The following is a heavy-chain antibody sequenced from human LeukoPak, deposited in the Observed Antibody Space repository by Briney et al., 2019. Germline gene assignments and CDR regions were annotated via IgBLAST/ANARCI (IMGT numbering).Heavy chain of an antibody. CDR1: GGSISSYY. CDR3: ARASEYCSSTSCHFDY. J-gene: IGHJ4*02. CDR2: IYYSGST. D-gene: IGHD2-2*01. Sequence: SETLSLTCTVSGGSISSYYWSWIRQPPGKGLEWIGYIYYSGSTNYNPSLKSRVTISVDASKNQFSLKLSSVTAADTAVYYCARASEYCSSTSCHFDYWGQGTLVTVSS. V-gene: IGHV4-59*08.